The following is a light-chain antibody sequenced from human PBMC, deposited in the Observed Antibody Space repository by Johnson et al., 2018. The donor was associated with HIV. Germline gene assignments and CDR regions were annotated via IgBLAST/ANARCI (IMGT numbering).Light chain of an antibody. V-gene: IGLV1-51*01. CDR1: SSNIGNNY. J-gene: IGLJ1*01. CDR2: DDN. Sequence: QSVLTQPPSVSAAPGQKVTISCSGSSSNIGNNYVSWYQQLPGTAPKLLIYDDNKRPSGLPDRFSGSKSGTSATLAITALQSGDEADYYCGTWDSRLSSVGVFGTGTRVTVL. CDR3: GTWDSRLSSVGV.